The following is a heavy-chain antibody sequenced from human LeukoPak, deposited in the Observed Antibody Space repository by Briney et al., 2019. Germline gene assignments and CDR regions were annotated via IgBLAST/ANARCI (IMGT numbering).Heavy chain of an antibody. CDR1: GYTFTSYY. J-gene: IGHJ3*02. CDR3: ARGRVLLWFGGAEDDAFDI. D-gene: IGHD3-10*01. V-gene: IGHV1-2*02. Sequence: ASVKVSCKASGYTFTSYYMHWVRQAPGQGLEWVGWINPNSGGTNYAQKFQGRVTMTRDTSISTAYMELSRLRSDDTAVYYCARGRVLLWFGGAEDDAFDIWGQGTMVTVSS. CDR2: INPNSGGT.